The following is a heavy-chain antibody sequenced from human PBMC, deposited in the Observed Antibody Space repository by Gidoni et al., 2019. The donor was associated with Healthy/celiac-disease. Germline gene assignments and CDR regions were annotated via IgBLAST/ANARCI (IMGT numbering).Heavy chain of an antibody. V-gene: IGHV3-48*02. CDR1: GFTFSSYS. J-gene: IGHJ4*02. CDR2: ISSSSSTI. CDR3: ARADGGNS. D-gene: IGHD2-15*01. Sequence: EVQLVESGGGLVQPGGSLRLPCAASGFTFSSYSMNWVRQAPGKGLEWGSYISSSSSTIYYADGVKGRFTIYRDNAKNSLYRQMNSLRDEDTAVYYCARADGGNSWGQGTLVTVSS.